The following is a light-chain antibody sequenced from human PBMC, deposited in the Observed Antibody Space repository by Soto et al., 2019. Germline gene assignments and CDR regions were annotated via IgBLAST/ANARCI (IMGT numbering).Light chain of an antibody. CDR3: QQRSNWPPYT. CDR1: PSVSSY. Sequence: EIVLTQSPATLSLSPGAKATLSCRASPSVSSYLAWYQQKPGQAPRLLIYDASIRATGIPARFSGTGAETDFTHTITSLEPEDFAVYYCQQRSNWPPYTFGQGNKLES. J-gene: IGKJ2*01. V-gene: IGKV3-11*01. CDR2: DAS.